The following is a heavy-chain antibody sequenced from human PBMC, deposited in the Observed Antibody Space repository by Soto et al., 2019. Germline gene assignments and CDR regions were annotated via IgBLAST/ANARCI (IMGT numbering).Heavy chain of an antibody. Sequence: QVQLVQSGAEVKKPGASVKVSCKASGYTFTSYGISWVRQAPGQGLEWMGWISAYNGNTKYAQKFQGRVTMTTDTSTSTAYREVRSLRPDDTPVYYCARDAAAGLNDSWGQGTLVTVSS. J-gene: IGHJ4*02. V-gene: IGHV1-18*01. D-gene: IGHD6-13*01. CDR3: ARDAAAGLNDS. CDR2: ISAYNGNT. CDR1: GYTFTSYG.